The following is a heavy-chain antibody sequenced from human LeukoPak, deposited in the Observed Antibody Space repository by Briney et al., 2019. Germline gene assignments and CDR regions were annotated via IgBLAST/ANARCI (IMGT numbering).Heavy chain of an antibody. CDR3: TRNYDFWSSSPSDYYYYMDV. CDR2: IRSKANSYAT. D-gene: IGHD3-3*01. Sequence: PGGSLRLSCAASGFTFSGSAMHWVRQASGKGLEWVGRIRSKANSYATAYAASVKGRFTISRDDSKNTAYLQMNSLKTEDTAVYYCTRNYDFWSSSPSDYYYYMDVWGKGTTVTVSS. V-gene: IGHV3-73*01. CDR1: GFTFSGSA. J-gene: IGHJ6*03.